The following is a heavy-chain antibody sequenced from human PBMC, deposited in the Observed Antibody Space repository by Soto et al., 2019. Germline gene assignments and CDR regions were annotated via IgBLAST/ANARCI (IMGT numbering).Heavy chain of an antibody. CDR3: ARLGSIAAAGTPDY. J-gene: IGHJ4*02. D-gene: IGHD6-13*01. Sequence: PGGSLRLSCAASGFTFSDYYMSWFRQAPGKGLEWVSYISGSGSTKHDADSVKGRFTISRDNTNNSVYLQMNSLRADDAAVYYCARLGSIAAAGTPDYWGQGTLVTVSS. CDR2: ISGSGSTK. V-gene: IGHV3-11*01. CDR1: GFTFSDYY.